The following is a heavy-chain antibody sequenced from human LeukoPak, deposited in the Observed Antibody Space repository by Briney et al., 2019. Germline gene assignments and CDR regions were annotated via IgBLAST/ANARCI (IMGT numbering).Heavy chain of an antibody. CDR3: ARPYYDSSGYTPGSY. CDR2: ITSGGTTI. D-gene: IGHD3-22*01. CDR1: GFTFRTYN. J-gene: IGHJ4*02. V-gene: IGHV3-48*01. Sequence: PGGSLRLSCAASGFTFRTYNMNWVRQAPGKGLEWVSYITSGGTTIYYADSVKGRFTISRDNSKNTVYLQMNSLRAEDTAVYYCARPYYDSSGYTPGSYWGQGTLVTVSS.